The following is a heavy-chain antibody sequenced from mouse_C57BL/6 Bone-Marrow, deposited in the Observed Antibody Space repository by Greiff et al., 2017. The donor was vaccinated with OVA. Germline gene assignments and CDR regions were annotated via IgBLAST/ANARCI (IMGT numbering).Heavy chain of an antibody. CDR3: ARENYSNSYFDY. Sequence: EVKLMESEGGLVQPGSSMKLSCTASGFTFSDYYMAWVRQVPEKGLEWVANINYDGSSTYYLDSLKSRFIISRDNAKNILYLQMSSLKSEDTATYYCARENYSNSYFDYWGQGTTLTVSS. D-gene: IGHD2-5*01. J-gene: IGHJ2*01. V-gene: IGHV5-16*01. CDR2: INYDGSST. CDR1: GFTFSDYY.